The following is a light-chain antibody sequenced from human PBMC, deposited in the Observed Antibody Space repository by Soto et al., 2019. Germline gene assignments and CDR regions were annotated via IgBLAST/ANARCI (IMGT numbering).Light chain of an antibody. J-gene: IGLJ1*01. Sequence: QSVLTQPASVSGSPGQSITISCTGTSSDVGSYNLVSWYQQHPGKAPKLMIYEGSKRPSGVSNRFSGSKSGNTASLTISELQAEDEADYYCCSYAGSYVFGTGTKVTVL. CDR3: CSYAGSYV. CDR2: EGS. V-gene: IGLV2-23*01. CDR1: SSDVGSYNL.